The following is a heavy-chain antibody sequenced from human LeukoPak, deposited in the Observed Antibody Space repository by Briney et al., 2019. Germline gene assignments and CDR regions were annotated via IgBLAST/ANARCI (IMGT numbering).Heavy chain of an antibody. CDR2: ISWNSGSI. D-gene: IGHD2-15*01. J-gene: IGHJ4*02. CDR3: AKDALPNCHYFDY. Sequence: GRSLRLSCAASGFTFDDYAMHWVRQAPGKGLGWVLGISWNSGSIGYADSVKGRFTISRDNAKNSLYLQMNSLRAEDTALYYCAKDALPNCHYFDYWGQGTLVTVSS. CDR1: GFTFDDYA. V-gene: IGHV3-9*01.